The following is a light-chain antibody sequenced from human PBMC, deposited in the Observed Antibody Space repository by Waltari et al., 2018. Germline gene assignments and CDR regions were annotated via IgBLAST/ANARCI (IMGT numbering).Light chain of an antibody. CDR1: QSVSSNY. Sequence: EIELTQSPGTLSLSPGERATLSCRASQSVSSNYLAWYQHKPGQAPILVIYDASTRATGIPDRFSGSGSGTDFTLTISRLEPEDFAVYYCQQYGSSPRTFGQGTKVEIK. CDR3: QQYGSSPRT. J-gene: IGKJ1*01. V-gene: IGKV3-20*01. CDR2: DAS.